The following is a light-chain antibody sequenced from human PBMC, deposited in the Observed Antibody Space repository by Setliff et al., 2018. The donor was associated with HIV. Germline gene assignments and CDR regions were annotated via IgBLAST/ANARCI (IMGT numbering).Light chain of an antibody. V-gene: IGLV2-23*02. CDR1: NSDIGTYDL. Sequence: QSVLTQPASVSGSPGQAIIISCTGNNSDIGTYDLVSWYQQHPGRAPKLRIFEVKRRLSGVSNRFSGFKSGNTASLRISGLQAEDEATYFCSPYTGSDTFDVFGTGTKVTVL. J-gene: IGLJ1*01. CDR3: SPYTGSDTFDV. CDR2: EVK.